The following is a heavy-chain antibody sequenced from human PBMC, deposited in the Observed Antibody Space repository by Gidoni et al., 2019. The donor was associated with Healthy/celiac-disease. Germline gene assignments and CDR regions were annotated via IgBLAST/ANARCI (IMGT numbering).Heavy chain of an antibody. CDR1: GFTFSSYA. D-gene: IGHD2-2*02. J-gene: IGHJ4*02. CDR2: ISGSGGRT. CDR3: AKDPYCSSTSCYTRLGY. V-gene: IGHV3-23*04. Sequence: EVQLVESGGGLVQPGGSLRLSCAASGFTFSSYAMSGVRQAPGKGLEWVSAISGSGGRTYYADSVKGRFTISRDNSKNTLYLQMNSLRAEDTAVYYCAKDPYCSSTSCYTRLGYWGQGTLVTVSS.